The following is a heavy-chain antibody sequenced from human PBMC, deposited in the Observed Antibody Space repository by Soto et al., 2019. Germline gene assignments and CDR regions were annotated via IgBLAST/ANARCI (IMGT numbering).Heavy chain of an antibody. CDR1: GFTFSSYA. Sequence: GGSLRLSCAASGFTFSSYAMSWVRQAPGKGLEWVSAISGSGGSTYYADSVKGRFTISRDNSKNTLYLQMNSLRAEDTAVYYCAKNRGAYYYDSSGYYSNWLDPWGQGTLVTVSS. J-gene: IGHJ5*02. D-gene: IGHD3-22*01. CDR3: AKNRGAYYYDSSGYYSNWLDP. CDR2: ISGSGGST. V-gene: IGHV3-23*01.